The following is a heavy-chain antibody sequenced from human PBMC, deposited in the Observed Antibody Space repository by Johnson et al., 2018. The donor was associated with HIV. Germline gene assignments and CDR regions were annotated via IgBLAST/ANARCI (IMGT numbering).Heavy chain of an antibody. J-gene: IGHJ3*02. D-gene: IGHD3-10*01. CDR2: ISGSGGST. Sequence: VLLVESGGGLVQPGGSLRLSCAASGFTVSSNYMSWVRQAPGKGLEWVSAISGSGGSTYYPDSVQGRFTISRDNSKNTLYLQMNSLRAGDTAIYYCARRRSYDDAFDIWGRGTMVTVSS. V-gene: IGHV3-23*04. CDR3: ARRRSYDDAFDI. CDR1: GFTVSSNY.